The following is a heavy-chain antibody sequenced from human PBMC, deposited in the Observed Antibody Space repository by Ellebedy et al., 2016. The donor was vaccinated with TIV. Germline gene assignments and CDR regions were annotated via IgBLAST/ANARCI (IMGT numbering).Heavy chain of an antibody. CDR2: FDPEDGET. CDR1: GYTLTELS. V-gene: IGHV1-24*01. D-gene: IGHD6-19*01. J-gene: IGHJ1*01. CDR3: ATASYSSGWYNLEYFQH. Sequence: ASVKVSXXVSGYTLTELSMHWVRQAPGKGLEWMGGFDPEDGETIYAQKFQGRVTMTEDTSTDTAYMELSSLRSEDTAVYYCATASYSSGWYNLEYFQHWGQGTLVTVSS.